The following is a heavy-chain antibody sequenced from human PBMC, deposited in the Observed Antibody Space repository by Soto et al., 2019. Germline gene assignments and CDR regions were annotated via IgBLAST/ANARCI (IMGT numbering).Heavy chain of an antibody. Sequence: SETLSLTCTVSGGSISSYYWSWIRQPPGKGLEWIGYIYYSGSTNYNPSLKSRVTTSVDTSKNQFSLKLSSVSAADTAVYYCARLNAGRFDYWGQGILVTVSS. J-gene: IGHJ4*02. CDR1: GGSISSYY. CDR3: ARLNAGRFDY. CDR2: IYYSGST. V-gene: IGHV4-59*01.